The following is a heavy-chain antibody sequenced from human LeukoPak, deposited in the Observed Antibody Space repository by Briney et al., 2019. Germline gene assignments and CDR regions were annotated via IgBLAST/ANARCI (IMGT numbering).Heavy chain of an antibody. CDR2: IYYSGST. Sequence: PSETLSLTCTVSGGSISTYYWSWLRQPPGKGLEWIGYIYYSGSTKYNPSLKSRVTISVDTSKNQFSLNLSSVTAADTAVYYCARHLGNWFDLWGQGALVIVSS. CDR3: ARHLGNWFDL. CDR1: GGSISTYY. J-gene: IGHJ5*02. V-gene: IGHV4-59*08.